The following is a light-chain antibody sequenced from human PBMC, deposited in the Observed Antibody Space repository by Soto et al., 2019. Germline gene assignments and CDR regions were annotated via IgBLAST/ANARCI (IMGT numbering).Light chain of an antibody. Sequence: QSALTQPASVSGSPGQSITISCTGTSSDVGGYNYVSWYQQHPGKAPKLMIYEVTNRPSGVSNRFSGSKSGNTASLTISGLQPEDEADYYCSSYTGSSSVVFGGGTQLTVL. V-gene: IGLV2-14*01. CDR2: EVT. CDR1: SSDVGGYNY. J-gene: IGLJ2*01. CDR3: SSYTGSSSVV.